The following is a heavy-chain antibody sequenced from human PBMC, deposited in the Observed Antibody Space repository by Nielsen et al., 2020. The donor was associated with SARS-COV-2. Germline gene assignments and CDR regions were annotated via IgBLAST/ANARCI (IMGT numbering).Heavy chain of an antibody. CDR1: GFTFSSYA. CDR3: AKVPSYGDYEPEYFQH. CDR2: ISGSGGST. J-gene: IGHJ1*01. V-gene: IGHV3-23*01. D-gene: IGHD4-17*01. Sequence: GESLKISCAASGFTFSSYAMSWVRQAPGKGLEWVSAISGSGGSTYYADSVKGRFTISRDNSKNTLYLQMNSLRAEDTAVYYCAKVPSYGDYEPEYFQHWGQGILVTVSS.